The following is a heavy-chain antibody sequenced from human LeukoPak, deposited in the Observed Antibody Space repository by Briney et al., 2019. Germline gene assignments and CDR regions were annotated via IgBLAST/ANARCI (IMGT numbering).Heavy chain of an antibody. V-gene: IGHV3-23*01. CDR2: ISGSGGST. CDR3: AKWGRRSDYVWGSYRSPDY. D-gene: IGHD3-16*02. Sequence: PGGSLRLSCAASGFTFSSYAVSWVRQAPGKGLEWVSAISGSGGSTYYADSVKGRFTISRDNSKNTLYLQMNSLRAEDTAVYYCAKWGRRSDYVWGSYRSPDYWGQGTLVTVSS. J-gene: IGHJ4*02. CDR1: GFTFSSYA.